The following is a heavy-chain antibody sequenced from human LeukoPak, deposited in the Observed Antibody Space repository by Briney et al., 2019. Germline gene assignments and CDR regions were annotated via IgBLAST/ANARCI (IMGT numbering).Heavy chain of an antibody. CDR3: AKDHHDYGDYVPYFDY. CDR2: ISGSGGST. J-gene: IGHJ4*02. CDR1: GFTFSSYA. D-gene: IGHD4-17*01. V-gene: IGHV3-23*01. Sequence: GGSLRLSCAASGFTFSSYAMSWVRQAPGKGLEWVSAISGSGGSTYYADSVKGRFTISRDNSKNTLYLQMNSLRAEDTAVYYCAKDHHDYGDYVPYFDYWGQGALVTVSS.